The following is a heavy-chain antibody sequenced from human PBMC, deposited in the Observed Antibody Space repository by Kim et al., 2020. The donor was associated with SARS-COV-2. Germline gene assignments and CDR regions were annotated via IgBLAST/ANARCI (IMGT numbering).Heavy chain of an antibody. Sequence: NYNPSPKSRDTLSVDPSRNQFSLDLMSVTAADTAVYFCARHVSGSGSFYEFWGQGTLVTVSS. J-gene: IGHJ4*02. D-gene: IGHD3-10*01. V-gene: IGHV4-59*08. CDR3: ARHVSGSGSFYEF.